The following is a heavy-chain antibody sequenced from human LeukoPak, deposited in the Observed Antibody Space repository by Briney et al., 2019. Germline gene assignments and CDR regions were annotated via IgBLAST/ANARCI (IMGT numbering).Heavy chain of an antibody. D-gene: IGHD3-22*01. J-gene: IGHJ3*02. V-gene: IGHV3-11*04. CDR2: ISSSSSTM. CDR1: GFTFSDYY. Sequence: GGSLRLSCAASGFTFSDYYMSWIRQAPGKGLEWVSYISSSSSTMYYADSVKGRFSISRDNAKKSLYLQMNSLRAEDTAVYYCARDHHRRLYDSQARDTFDIWGQGTMVTVSS. CDR3: ARDHHRRLYDSQARDTFDI.